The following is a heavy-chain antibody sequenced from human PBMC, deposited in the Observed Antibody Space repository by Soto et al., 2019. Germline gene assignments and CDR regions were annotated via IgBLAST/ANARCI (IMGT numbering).Heavy chain of an antibody. CDR1: GFTFSSYA. Sequence: QVQLVESGGGVVQPGRSLRLSCAASGFTFSSYAMHWVRQAPGMGLEWVAVISYDGSNKYYADSVKGRFTISRDNSKNTLYLQMNSLRAEDTAVYYWASAYDFWSGPAFDYWGQGTLVTVSS. CDR2: ISYDGSNK. CDR3: ASAYDFWSGPAFDY. V-gene: IGHV3-30-3*01. D-gene: IGHD3-3*01. J-gene: IGHJ4*02.